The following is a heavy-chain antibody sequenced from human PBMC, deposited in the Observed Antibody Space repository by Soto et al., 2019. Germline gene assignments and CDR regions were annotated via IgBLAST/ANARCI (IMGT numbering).Heavy chain of an antibody. CDR2: IYYSGST. V-gene: IGHV4-59*01. CDR3: ARVRITGTTDALDI. CDR1: GCSISSYY. Sequence: SETLSLTCTVSGCSISSYYWSWIRQPPGKGLEWIGYIYYSGSTNYNPSLKSRVTISVDTSKNQFSLKLSSVTAADTAVYYCARVRITGTTDALDIWGQGRMGTGSS. D-gene: IGHD1-20*01. J-gene: IGHJ3*02.